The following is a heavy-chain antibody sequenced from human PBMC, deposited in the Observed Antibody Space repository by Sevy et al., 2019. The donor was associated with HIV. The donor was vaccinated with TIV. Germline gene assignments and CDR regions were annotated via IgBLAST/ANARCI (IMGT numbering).Heavy chain of an antibody. D-gene: IGHD5-18*01. CDR2: ISSGGSTI. Sequence: GESLRLSCAASEFTFSNYYISWIRQAPGKGLEWVTYISSGGSTIYYADSVKGRVTISRDNAKKTLYLQMNSLRAEDTAVYYCARVRYTYGSYYFDYWGQGTLVTVSS. J-gene: IGHJ4*02. V-gene: IGHV3-11*01. CDR1: EFTFSNYY. CDR3: ARVRYTYGSYYFDY.